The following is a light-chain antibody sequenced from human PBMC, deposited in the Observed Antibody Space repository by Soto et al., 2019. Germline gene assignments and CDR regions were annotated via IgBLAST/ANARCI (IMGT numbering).Light chain of an antibody. CDR2: GAS. J-gene: IGKJ2*01. V-gene: IGKV3-20*01. Sequence: PGDRATLSCRASQSVSSDSLAWYQQKPGQAPRLLIYGASSRATGIPDRFSGSGSGTDFTLTVSRLEPEDFAVFYCQQYGSSPPTFGQGTKVEIK. CDR1: QSVSSDS. CDR3: QQYGSSPPT.